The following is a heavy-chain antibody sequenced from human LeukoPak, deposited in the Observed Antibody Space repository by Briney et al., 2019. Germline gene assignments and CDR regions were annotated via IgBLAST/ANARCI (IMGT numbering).Heavy chain of an antibody. Sequence: GGSLRLSCAASGFTFSSYAMSWARQAPGKGLEWVSAISGSGGSTYYADSVKGRFTISRDNSKNTLYLQMNSLRAEDTAVYYCAKPQTYAPPELRFLVYGMDVWGQGTTVTVSS. CDR1: GFTFSSYA. D-gene: IGHD3-3*01. J-gene: IGHJ6*02. CDR2: ISGSGGST. V-gene: IGHV3-23*01. CDR3: AKPQTYAPPELRFLVYGMDV.